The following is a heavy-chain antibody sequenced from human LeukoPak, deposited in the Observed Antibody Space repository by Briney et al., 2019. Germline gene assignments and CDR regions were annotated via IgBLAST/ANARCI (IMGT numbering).Heavy chain of an antibody. D-gene: IGHD5-12*01. V-gene: IGHV4-39*07. CDR1: GGSISSSSYY. J-gene: IGHJ4*02. CDR3: ARGDIVATISPYYFDY. CDR2: IYYSGST. Sequence: SETLSLTCTVSGGSISSSSYYWGWIRQPPGKGLEWIGSIYYSGSTYYNPSLKSRVTISVDTSKNQFSLKLSSVTAADTAVYYCARGDIVATISPYYFDYWGQGTLVTVSS.